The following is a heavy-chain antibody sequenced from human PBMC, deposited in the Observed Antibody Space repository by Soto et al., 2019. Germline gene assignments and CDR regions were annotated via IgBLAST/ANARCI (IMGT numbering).Heavy chain of an antibody. J-gene: IGHJ4*02. V-gene: IGHV4-59*08. CDR2: TDYSGNT. D-gene: IGHD6-19*01. CDR3: ARAVGDHLTYLYC. Sequence: QVQLQESGPGLVRPSETLSLTCTVSSDSISSYYWIWIRQSPGKGLEWIGYTDYSGNTNYNLSLNRRVTISGDTSKNQFSLRLSSVAAADTAVYYCARAVGDHLTYLYCRGQGTLVTVSS. CDR1: SDSISSYY.